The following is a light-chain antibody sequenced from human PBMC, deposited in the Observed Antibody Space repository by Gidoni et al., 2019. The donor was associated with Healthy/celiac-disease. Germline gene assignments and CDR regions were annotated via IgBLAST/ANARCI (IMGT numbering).Light chain of an antibody. Sequence: PATLSVSPGERATLSCRASQSVNSNLAWYQQKPGQAPRLLIYGASTRATGIPARFSGSGSGTEFTLTISSLQSEDFAVYYCQQYNNWPFTFGPGTKVDIK. J-gene: IGKJ3*01. V-gene: IGKV3-15*01. CDR1: QSVNSN. CDR2: GAS. CDR3: QQYNNWPFT.